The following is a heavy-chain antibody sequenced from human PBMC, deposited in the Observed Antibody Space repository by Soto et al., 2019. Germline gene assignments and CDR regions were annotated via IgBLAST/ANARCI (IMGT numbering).Heavy chain of an antibody. CDR1: GGSISPYY. CDR3: ARLSSAWQDSWFDP. CDR2: IYYSGST. J-gene: IGHJ5*02. D-gene: IGHD6-19*01. V-gene: IGHV4-59*01. Sequence: SDTLSLTCTVYGGSISPYYWSWIRQPPGQRLEWIAYIYYSGSTSYNPSLKSRLTISVDTSKNQFSVRLSSVTAADTAMYYCARLSSAWQDSWFDPWGQGTLVTVSS.